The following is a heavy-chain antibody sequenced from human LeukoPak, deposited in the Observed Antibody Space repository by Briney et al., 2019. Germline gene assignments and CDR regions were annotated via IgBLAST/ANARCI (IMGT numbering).Heavy chain of an antibody. Sequence: NPSETLSLTCAVYGGSLSNYYWSWIRQPPGKGLEWIGEINHGGSTKYNPSLKSRVTISVDMSKNQFSLELSSVTAADTAVYYCARGSASGSNFAWFDPWGQGTLVTVSS. CDR3: ARGSASGSNFAWFDP. CDR1: GGSLSNYY. V-gene: IGHV4-34*01. CDR2: INHGGST. D-gene: IGHD3-10*01. J-gene: IGHJ5*02.